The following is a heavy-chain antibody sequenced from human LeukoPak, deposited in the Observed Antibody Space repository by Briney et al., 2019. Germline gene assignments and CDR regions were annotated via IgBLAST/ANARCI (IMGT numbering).Heavy chain of an antibody. CDR3: ARETWELLRAFDI. CDR1: GFTVSSNY. D-gene: IGHD1-26*01. J-gene: IGHJ3*02. V-gene: IGHV3-53*01. Sequence: GGSLRLSCAASGFTVSSNYMSWVRQAPGKGLEWVSVIYSGGSTYYADSVKGRFTISRDNSKDTLYLQMNSLRAEDTAVYYCARETWELLRAFDIWGQGTMVTVSS. CDR2: IYSGGST.